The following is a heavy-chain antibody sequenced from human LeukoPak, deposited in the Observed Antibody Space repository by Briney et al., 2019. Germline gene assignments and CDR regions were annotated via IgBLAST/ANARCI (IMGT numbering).Heavy chain of an antibody. CDR1: GFTFSSYS. Sequence: GGSLRLSCAASGFTFSSYSMNWVRQAPGKGLEWVSYISSSSSTIYYADSVKGRFTISRDNAKNSLYLQMNSLRAGDTAVYYCARDYDVLTAYPPTQLFDPWGQGTLVTVSS. CDR2: ISSSSSTI. D-gene: IGHD3-9*01. V-gene: IGHV3-48*01. CDR3: ARDYDVLTAYPPTQLFDP. J-gene: IGHJ5*02.